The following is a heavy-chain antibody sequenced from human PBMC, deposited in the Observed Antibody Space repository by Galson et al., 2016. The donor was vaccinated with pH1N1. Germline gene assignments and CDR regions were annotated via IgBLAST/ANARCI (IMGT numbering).Heavy chain of an antibody. Sequence: SVKVSCKASGGTFGSYGINWVRQAPGQGLEWMGGIIPIFNTTKYAQNLQGRVTITADELTTTAYMELTSLRSDDTAMYFCAREDYYDSDLSDWYFDLWGRGTLLTVSS. J-gene: IGHJ2*01. D-gene: IGHD3-22*01. V-gene: IGHV1-69*13. CDR2: IIPIFNTT. CDR1: GGTFGSYG. CDR3: AREDYYDSDLSDWYFDL.